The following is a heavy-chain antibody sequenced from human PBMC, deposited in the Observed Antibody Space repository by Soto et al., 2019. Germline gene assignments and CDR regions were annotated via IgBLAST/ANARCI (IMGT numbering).Heavy chain of an antibody. CDR2: ISSTSTYI. Sequence: EVQLVESGGGLVKPGGSLRLSCAASGFTFSTYSLSWVRQAPGKGLEWVSSISSTSTYIDYADSVKGRFTISRDNAKNSLYLQMNSLRVEDTAVYYCARAPSYCSGGSCHASDYWGQGALVTVSS. V-gene: IGHV3-21*01. CDR3: ARAPSYCSGGSCHASDY. CDR1: GFTFSTYS. J-gene: IGHJ4*02. D-gene: IGHD2-15*01.